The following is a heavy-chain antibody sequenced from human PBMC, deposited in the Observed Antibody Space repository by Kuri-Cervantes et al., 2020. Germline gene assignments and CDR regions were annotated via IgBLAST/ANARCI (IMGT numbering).Heavy chain of an antibody. J-gene: IGHJ3*02. CDR3: ARDDYYGSGSYYAFDI. Sequence: ASVLVSCKAAGDTFTGYYMNWVRQAPGQGREWMGWINPNSGGTNYAQKFQGRVTMTRDTSISTAYMELSRLRSDDTAVYYCARDDYYGSGSYYAFDIWGQGTMVTVSS. V-gene: IGHV1-2*02. CDR1: GDTFTGYY. D-gene: IGHD3-10*01. CDR2: INPNSGGT.